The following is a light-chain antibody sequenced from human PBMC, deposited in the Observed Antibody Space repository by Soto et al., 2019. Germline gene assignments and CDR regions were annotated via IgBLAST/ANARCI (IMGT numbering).Light chain of an antibody. V-gene: IGLV2-14*01. CDR2: DVS. CDR1: SSDVGGYNY. CDR3: SSYTSSSTGV. J-gene: IGLJ1*01. Sequence: QSVLTQPASVSGSPGQWITISCTGTSSDVGGYNYVSWYQQHPGKAPKLMIYDVSNRPSGVSNRFSGSKSGNTASLTISGLQAEDEADYYCSSYTSSSTGVFGTGTKVTVL.